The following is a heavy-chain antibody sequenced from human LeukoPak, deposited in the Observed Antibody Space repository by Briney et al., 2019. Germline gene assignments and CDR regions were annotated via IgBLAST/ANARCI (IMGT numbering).Heavy chain of an antibody. V-gene: IGHV3-23*01. CDR1: GLTFSSYA. D-gene: IGHD6-19*01. CDR2: ISSSGGST. CDR3: AKVAALGAVADLDY. J-gene: IGHJ4*02. Sequence: GGSLRLSCAASGLTFSSYAMSWVRQAPGKGLEWVSAISSSGGSTYYADSVKGRFTISRDNSKNTLYLQMNSLRAEDTAVYYCAKVAALGAVADLDYWGQGTLVTVSS.